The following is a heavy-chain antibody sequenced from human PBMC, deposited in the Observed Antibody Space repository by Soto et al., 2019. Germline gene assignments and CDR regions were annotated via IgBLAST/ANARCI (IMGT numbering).Heavy chain of an antibody. Sequence: EVQLVESGGGLVKPGGSLRLSCAASGFTFSNAWMSWVRQAPGKGLEWVGRIKSKTDGGTTDYAAPVKGRFTISRDDSKNTLYLQRNSLKTEDTAVYYCTADLFGYPIAFDYWGQGTLVTVSS. D-gene: IGHD3-10*02. V-gene: IGHV3-15*01. CDR1: GFTFSNAW. CDR3: TADLFGYPIAFDY. CDR2: IKSKTDGGTT. J-gene: IGHJ4*02.